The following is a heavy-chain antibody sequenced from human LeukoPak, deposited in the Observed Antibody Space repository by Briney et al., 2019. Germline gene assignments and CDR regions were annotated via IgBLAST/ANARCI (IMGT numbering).Heavy chain of an antibody. D-gene: IGHD3-22*01. Sequence: GGSLRLSCAASGFTFDDYAMHWVRQAPGKGLEWVSGISWNSGSIGYADSVKGRFTISRDNAKNSLYLQMNSLRAEDTALYYCAKGVYDSSGYWLDYWGQGTLVTVSS. V-gene: IGHV3-9*01. CDR3: AKGVYDSSGYWLDY. CDR1: GFTFDDYA. J-gene: IGHJ4*02. CDR2: ISWNSGSI.